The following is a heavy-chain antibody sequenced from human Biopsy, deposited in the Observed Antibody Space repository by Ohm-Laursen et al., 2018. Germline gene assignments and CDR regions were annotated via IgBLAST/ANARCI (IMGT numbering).Heavy chain of an antibody. J-gene: IGHJ2*01. D-gene: IGHD5-24*01. V-gene: IGHV4-34*01. CDR1: GESFSGYY. CDR3: ASAGYNPDWNFDL. Sequence: SDTLSLTCAVYGESFSGYYWTWIRQPPGKGLEWIGEINHSGSTDYNPSLKSRVTISVDTSKNQFSLRMSSLTAADTAVYYCASAGYNPDWNFDLWGRGTRVTVSS. CDR2: INHSGST.